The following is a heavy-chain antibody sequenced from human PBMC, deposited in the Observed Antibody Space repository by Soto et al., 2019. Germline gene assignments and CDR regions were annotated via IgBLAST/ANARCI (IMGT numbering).Heavy chain of an antibody. CDR3: AKVYQQLVLAPFDY. D-gene: IGHD6-13*01. CDR2: IYYSEKT. J-gene: IGHJ4*02. V-gene: IGHV4-59*08. CDR1: GGSISRYY. Sequence: SETLSLTCTVSGGSISRYYWIWLRQPPGKGLEWIGYIYYSEKTNYNPFLKSRVTISVDTSKNQFSLKLSSVTAADTAVYYCAKVYQQLVLAPFDYWGQGTLVTVSS.